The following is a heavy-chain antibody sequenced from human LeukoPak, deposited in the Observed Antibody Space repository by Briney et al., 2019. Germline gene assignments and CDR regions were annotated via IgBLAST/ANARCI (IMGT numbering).Heavy chain of an antibody. CDR2: IYHSGST. Sequence: MASETLSLTCAVSGGSISSGGYSWSWIRQPPGKGLEWIGYIYHSGSTYYSPSLKSRVTISVDRSKNQFSLKLSSVTAADTAVYYCARGTVVAATPGDYFDYWGQGTLVTVSS. J-gene: IGHJ4*02. V-gene: IGHV4-30-2*01. CDR1: GGSISSGGYS. D-gene: IGHD2-15*01. CDR3: ARGTVVAATPGDYFDY.